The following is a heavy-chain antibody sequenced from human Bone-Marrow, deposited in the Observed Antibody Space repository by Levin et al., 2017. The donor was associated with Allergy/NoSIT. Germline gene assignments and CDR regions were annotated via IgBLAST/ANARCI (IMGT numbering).Heavy chain of an antibody. Sequence: SCAASGFTFSSYGMHWVRQAPGKGLEWVAVIWYDGSNKYYADSVKGRFTISRDNSKNTLYLQMNSLRAEDTAVYYCARDSSNYYGSGSYRNWGQGTLVTVSS. J-gene: IGHJ4*02. CDR3: ARDSSNYYGSGSYRN. CDR2: IWYDGSNK. D-gene: IGHD3-10*01. V-gene: IGHV3-33*01. CDR1: GFTFSSYG.